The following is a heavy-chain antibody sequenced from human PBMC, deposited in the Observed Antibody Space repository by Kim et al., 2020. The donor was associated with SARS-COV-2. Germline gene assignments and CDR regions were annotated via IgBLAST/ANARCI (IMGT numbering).Heavy chain of an antibody. CDR2: IYYSGST. CDR1: GGSISSSSYY. D-gene: IGHD3-22*01. CDR3: ARGGGLSGSSLFDY. J-gene: IGHJ4*02. V-gene: IGHV4-39*01. Sequence: SETLSLTCTVSGGSISSSSYYWGWIRQPPGKGLEWIGSIYYSGSTYYNPSLKSRVTISVDTSKNQFSLKLSSVTAADTAVYYCARGGGLSGSSLFDYWGQGTLVTVSS.